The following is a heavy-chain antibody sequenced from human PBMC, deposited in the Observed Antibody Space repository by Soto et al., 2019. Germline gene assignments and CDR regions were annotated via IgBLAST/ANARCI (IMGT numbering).Heavy chain of an antibody. Sequence: SETLSLTCTVSGGSISNYYWSWVRQTPGKGLEWIGYIYYRGSTNYNPSLKSRVTISVDTSRNQFSLRLSPEPAADTAVYYCARDLTDYADHYNGMDIWGQGTTVTVSS. J-gene: IGHJ6*02. CDR1: GGSISNYY. CDR2: IYYRGST. V-gene: IGHV4-59*01. D-gene: IGHD2-2*01. CDR3: ARDLTDYADHYNGMDI.